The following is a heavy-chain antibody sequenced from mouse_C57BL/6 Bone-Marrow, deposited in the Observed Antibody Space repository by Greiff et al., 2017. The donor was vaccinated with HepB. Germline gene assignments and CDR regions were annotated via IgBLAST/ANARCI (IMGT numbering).Heavy chain of an antibody. CDR2: IYPRSGNT. Sequence: VMLVESGAELARPGASVKLSCKASGYTFTSYGISWVKQRTGQGLEWIGEIYPRSGNTYYNEKFKGKATLTADKSSSTAYMELRSLTSEDSAVYFCARRLDYYGSSLYYFDYWGQGTTLTVSS. CDR1: GYTFTSYG. J-gene: IGHJ2*01. CDR3: ARRLDYYGSSLYYFDY. D-gene: IGHD1-1*01. V-gene: IGHV1-81*01.